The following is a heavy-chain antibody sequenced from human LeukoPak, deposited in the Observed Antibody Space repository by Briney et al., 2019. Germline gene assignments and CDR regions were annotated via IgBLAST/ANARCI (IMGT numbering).Heavy chain of an antibody. V-gene: IGHV4-59*01. J-gene: IGHJ4*02. CDR1: GGSISSYY. CDR3: ARDMYSSSSGTFDY. CDR2: IYYSGST. D-gene: IGHD6-6*01. Sequence: PSETLSLTCTVSGGSISSYYWSWIRQPPGKGLEWIGYIYYSGSTNYNPSLKSRVTISVDTSKNQFSLKLSSVTAADTAVYYCARDMYSSSSGTFDYWGQGTLVTVSS.